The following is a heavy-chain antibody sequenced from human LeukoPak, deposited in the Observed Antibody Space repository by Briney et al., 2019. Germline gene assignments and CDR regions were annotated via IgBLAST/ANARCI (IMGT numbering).Heavy chain of an antibody. CDR3: ATGNLGSYYGALYFDY. J-gene: IGHJ4*02. D-gene: IGHD1-26*01. Sequence: ASVKVSCKVSGYTLTELSMHWVRQAPGKGLGWMGGFDPEDGETIYAQKFQGRVTMTEDTSTDTAYMELSSLRSEDTAVYYCATGNLGSYYGALYFDYWGQGTLVTVSS. V-gene: IGHV1-24*01. CDR2: FDPEDGET. CDR1: GYTLTELS.